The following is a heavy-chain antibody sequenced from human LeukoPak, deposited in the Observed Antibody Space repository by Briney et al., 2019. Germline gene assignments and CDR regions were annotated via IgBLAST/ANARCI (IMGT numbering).Heavy chain of an antibody. CDR2: IYTSGST. D-gene: IGHD3-9*01. Sequence: SETLSLTCTVSGGSISSGSYYWSWIRQPAGKGLEWIGRIYTSGSTNYNPSLKSRVTISVDTSKNQFSLRLSSVTAADTAVYYCARVASNYDILTGYYYYYMDVWGKGTTVTVSS. V-gene: IGHV4-61*02. CDR1: GGSISSGSYY. J-gene: IGHJ6*03. CDR3: ARVASNYDILTGYYYYYMDV.